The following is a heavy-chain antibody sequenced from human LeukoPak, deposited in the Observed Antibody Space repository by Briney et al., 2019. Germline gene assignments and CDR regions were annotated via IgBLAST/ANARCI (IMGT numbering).Heavy chain of an antibody. CDR3: AKGPYYYDSSGYYDY. CDR1: GFTFSSYA. V-gene: IGHV3-23*01. CDR2: LSGSGGST. Sequence: GGSLRLSCAASGFTFSSYAMSWVRQAPGKGLEWVSALSGSGGSTYYADSVKGRFTISRDNSKNTLYLQMNSLRAEDTPVYYCAKGPYYYDSSGYYDYWGQGTLVTVSS. J-gene: IGHJ4*02. D-gene: IGHD3-22*01.